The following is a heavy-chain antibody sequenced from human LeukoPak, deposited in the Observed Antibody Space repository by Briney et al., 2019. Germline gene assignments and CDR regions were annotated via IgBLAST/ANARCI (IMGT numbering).Heavy chain of an antibody. Sequence: QAGGSLRLSCAASGFTFSSYGMHWVRQAPGKGLEWVAVISYDGSNKYYADSVKGRFTISRDNSKNTLYLQMNSLRAEDTAVYYCARTTPDLRDFDYWGQGTLVTVSS. J-gene: IGHJ4*02. V-gene: IGHV3-30*19. CDR1: GFTFSSYG. CDR3: ARTTPDLRDFDY. D-gene: IGHD4-17*01. CDR2: ISYDGSNK.